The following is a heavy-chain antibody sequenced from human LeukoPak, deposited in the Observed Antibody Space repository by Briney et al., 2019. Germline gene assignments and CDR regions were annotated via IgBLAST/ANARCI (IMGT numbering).Heavy chain of an antibody. D-gene: IGHD2-21*02. Sequence: GGSLRLSCAASGFTFSSYGMHWVRQAPGKGLEWVAAISYDGSNKYYADSVKGRFTISRDNSKNTLYLQMNNLRAEDTAVYYCAKDMALVVVTDNGMDVWGQGTTVTVSS. V-gene: IGHV3-30*18. CDR1: GFTFSSYG. CDR2: ISYDGSNK. CDR3: AKDMALVVVTDNGMDV. J-gene: IGHJ6*02.